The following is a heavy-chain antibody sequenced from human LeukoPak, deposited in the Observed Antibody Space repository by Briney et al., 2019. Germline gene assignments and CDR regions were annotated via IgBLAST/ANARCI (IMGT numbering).Heavy chain of an antibody. CDR3: ARVSPYYYDSSGYYYDY. Sequence: GGSLRLSCAASGFTFSSYDMHWVRQATGKGLEWVSAIGTAGDTYYPGSVKGRFSISRENAKNSLYLQMNSLRAGDTAVYYCARVSPYYYDSSGYYYDYWGQGTLVTVSS. D-gene: IGHD3-22*01. CDR2: IGTAGDT. J-gene: IGHJ4*02. V-gene: IGHV3-13*01. CDR1: GFTFSSYD.